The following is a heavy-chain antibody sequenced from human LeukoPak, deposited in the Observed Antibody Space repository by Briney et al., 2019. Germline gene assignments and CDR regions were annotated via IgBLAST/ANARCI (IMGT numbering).Heavy chain of an antibody. D-gene: IGHD3-10*01. CDR1: GGTFSSNA. CDR2: IIPIFGTP. V-gene: IGHV1-69*01. CDR3: ANRGGGGIGMGLLGSYDF. Sequence: GASVKVSCKAAGGTFSSNAISWLRQAPGQGLEWMGGIIPIFGTPNYAHNFQDRVTITADESTSTAYMELSALRPEDTAVYYCANRGGGGIGMGLLGSYDFWGQGTLVTVS. J-gene: IGHJ4*02.